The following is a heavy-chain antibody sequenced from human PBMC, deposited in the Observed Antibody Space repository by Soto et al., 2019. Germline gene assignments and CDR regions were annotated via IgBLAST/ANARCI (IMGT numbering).Heavy chain of an antibody. CDR1: GYTFTTYY. CDR3: ARGGNGDNVGYWYLDL. CDR2: INPGGVST. Sequence: QVQLVQSGAEVKKPGASVEVSCKASGYTFTTYYIHWVRHAPGQGLECMGVINPGGVSTKYAQKFQDRVTMTSDTSTSTVYMELSSLRSEDTAVYFCARGGNGDNVGYWYLDLWGRVTQVTVSP. J-gene: IGHJ2*01. D-gene: IGHD4-17*01. V-gene: IGHV1-46*01.